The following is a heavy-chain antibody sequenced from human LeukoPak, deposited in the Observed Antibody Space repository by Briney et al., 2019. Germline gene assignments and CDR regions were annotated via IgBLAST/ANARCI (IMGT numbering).Heavy chain of an antibody. D-gene: IGHD3-22*01. J-gene: IGHJ3*02. CDR3: ARDANYHDSDDYYDALDI. CDR2: IYSSGTT. Sequence: KSSETLSLTCTVSGGSISGYYWSWIRQPPGKGLEWIGYIYSSGTTNYNPSLQSHITVSLDPSKNQFSLKLSSVTAADTAVYYCARDANYHDSDDYYDALDIWGQGTLVTVSS. CDR1: GGSISGYY. V-gene: IGHV4-59*01.